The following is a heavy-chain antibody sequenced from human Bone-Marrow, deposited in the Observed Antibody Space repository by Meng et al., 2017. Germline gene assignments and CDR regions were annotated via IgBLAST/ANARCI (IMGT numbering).Heavy chain of an antibody. V-gene: IGHV3-21*03. CDR1: GFKLSSFS. CDR3: ARDQWLVRERYFDY. CDR2: ISTSSSYI. J-gene: IGHJ4*02. Sequence: EVQLVESGGGLVKPGGSLRLSCSTSGFKLSSFSMNWVRQAPGKGLEWVSSISTSSSYIYYADSVKGRFTISRDNARNSLYLQMNSLRAEDTAVYYCARDQWLVRERYFDYWGQGALVTFSS. D-gene: IGHD6-19*01.